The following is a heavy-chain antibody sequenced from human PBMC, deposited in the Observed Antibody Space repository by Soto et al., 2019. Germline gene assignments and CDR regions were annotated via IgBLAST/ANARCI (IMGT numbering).Heavy chain of an antibody. V-gene: IGHV1-2*02. J-gene: IGHJ5*02. CDR2: INPNSGGT. Sequence: SVKVWCKGSWYTSADYYMHYVRQAPGQGLEWLGWINPNSGGTNYAQKFQCRVTMTRDTSISTAYMELSRLRSDETAVYYCARDLGGECSGGSCYPNWFDPWGQGTLVTVSS. CDR3: ARDLGGECSGGSCYPNWFDP. CDR1: WYTSADYY. D-gene: IGHD2-15*01.